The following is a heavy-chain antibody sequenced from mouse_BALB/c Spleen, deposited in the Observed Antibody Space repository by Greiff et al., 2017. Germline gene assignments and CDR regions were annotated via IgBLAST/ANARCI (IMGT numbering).Heavy chain of an antibody. D-gene: IGHD3-1*01. CDR1: GFTFSSYA. CDR3: ARRGATDYAMDY. Sequence: EVKLMESGGGLVKPGGSLKLSCAASGFTFSSYAMSWVRQTPEKRLEWVASISSGGSTYYPDSVKGRFTISRDNARNILYLQMSSLRSEDTAMYYCARRGATDYAMDYWGQGTSVTVSS. CDR2: ISSGGST. V-gene: IGHV5-6-5*01. J-gene: IGHJ4*01.